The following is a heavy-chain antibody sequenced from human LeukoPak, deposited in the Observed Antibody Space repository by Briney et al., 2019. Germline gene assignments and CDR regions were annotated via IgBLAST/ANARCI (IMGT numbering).Heavy chain of an antibody. CDR2: IWSDGSTK. D-gene: IGHD3-10*01. Sequence: GSLRLSCAASGFTFSSYGMHWVRRAPGKGLEWVAVIWSDGSTKYYADSVKGRFTISRDNSKSTLYLQMNSLRAEDTAVYYCARDSGGFDYWGQGTLVTVSS. CDR1: GFTFSSYG. CDR3: ARDSGGFDY. J-gene: IGHJ4*02. V-gene: IGHV3-33*01.